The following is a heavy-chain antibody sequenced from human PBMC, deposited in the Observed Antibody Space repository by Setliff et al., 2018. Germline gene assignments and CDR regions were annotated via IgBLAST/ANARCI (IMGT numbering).Heavy chain of an antibody. CDR3: VRDTTSGWMLTN. J-gene: IGHJ4*02. CDR2: IKEDGSQR. D-gene: IGHD6-25*01. CDR1: GFDFKAHW. Sequence: GGSLRLSCAASGFDFKAHWMDWARQAPGKGLEWVANIKEDGSQRNYVDSVRGRFTISRDNARDSLYLQMNSLRAEDTAVYYCVRDTTSGWMLTNWGQGTLVTVPS. V-gene: IGHV3-7*01.